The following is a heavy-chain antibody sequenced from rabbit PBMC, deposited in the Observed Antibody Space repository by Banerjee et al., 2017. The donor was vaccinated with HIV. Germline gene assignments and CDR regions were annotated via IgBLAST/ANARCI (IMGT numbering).Heavy chain of an antibody. D-gene: IGHD6-1*01. V-gene: IGHV1S40*01. Sequence: QSLEESGGDLVKPGASLTLTCTASGFSFSSSYWICWVRQAPGKGPEWIACIYAGDGGTDYASWAKGRFTISKTSSTTVTLQMTSLTAADTATYFCARSEFYYIYGYVAYYYYFNLWGPGTLVTVS. CDR2: IYAGDGGT. CDR3: ARSEFYYIYGYVAYYYYFNL. J-gene: IGHJ4*01. CDR1: GFSFSSSYW.